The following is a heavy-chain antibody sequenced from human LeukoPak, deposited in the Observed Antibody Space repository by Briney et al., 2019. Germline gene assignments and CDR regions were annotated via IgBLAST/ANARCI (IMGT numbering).Heavy chain of an antibody. J-gene: IGHJ4*02. V-gene: IGHV3-23*01. Sequence: PGGSLRLSCAASGFTFSSCAMTWVRQAPGKGLEWVSAISGSGGITYYADSVKGRFTISRDNSKNTVYLQMSSLRAEDTAVYYCAKVTPLYDFWSGYTDSWGQGTLVTVSS. D-gene: IGHD3-3*01. CDR2: ISGSGGIT. CDR3: AKVTPLYDFWSGYTDS. CDR1: GFTFSSCA.